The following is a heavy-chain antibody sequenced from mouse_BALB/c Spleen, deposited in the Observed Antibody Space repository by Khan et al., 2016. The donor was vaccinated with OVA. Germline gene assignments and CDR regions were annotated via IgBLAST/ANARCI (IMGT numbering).Heavy chain of an antibody. CDR1: GYSITSDYA. Sequence: EVQLQQSGPGLVKPSQSLSLTCTVTGYSITSDYAWNWIRQFPGNKLEWMGYICYSGRTSYNPSLKSRISVTRATSKNQFFLQLNSVTTEDTATDYCARGRTYWGQGTLVTVSA. V-gene: IGHV3-2*02. CDR3: ARGRTY. CDR2: ICYSGRT. D-gene: IGHD3-3*01. J-gene: IGHJ3*01.